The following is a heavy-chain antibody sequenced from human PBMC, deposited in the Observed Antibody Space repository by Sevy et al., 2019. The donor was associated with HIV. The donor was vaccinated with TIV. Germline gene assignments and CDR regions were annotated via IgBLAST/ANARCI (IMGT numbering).Heavy chain of an antibody. CDR2: IRYDGINK. J-gene: IGHJ6*02. D-gene: IGHD6-25*01. CDR1: GFRFNNFG. V-gene: IGHV3-30*02. CDR3: AKGGSGGIDHYGMDV. Sequence: LSLTCAASGFRFNNFGMYWVRQAPGKGLEGVAFIRYDGINKYYVDSVKGRSTISRDNSKDTLYLEMKSLRLEDTAIYYWAKGGSGGIDHYGMDVWGQGTTVTVSS.